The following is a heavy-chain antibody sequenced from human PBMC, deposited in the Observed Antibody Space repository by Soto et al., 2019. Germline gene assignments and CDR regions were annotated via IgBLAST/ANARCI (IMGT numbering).Heavy chain of an antibody. Sequence: VPLVASGGGLVKPGGSLRLSCAASGFTFSSYTMTWVRQAPGKGLEWVSCISSSDDYIYYADSVKGRFTISRDNAKNSLYLQMNSLRGEDTAVYYCARDLTTVTYERDSWGQGTLVTVSS. V-gene: IGHV3-21*02. J-gene: IGHJ4*02. CDR3: ARDLTTVTYERDS. CDR2: ISSSDDYI. CDR1: GFTFSSYT. D-gene: IGHD4-17*01.